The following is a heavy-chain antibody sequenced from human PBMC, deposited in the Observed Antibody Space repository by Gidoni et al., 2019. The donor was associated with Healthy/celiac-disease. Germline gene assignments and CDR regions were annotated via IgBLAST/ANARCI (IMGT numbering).Heavy chain of an antibody. D-gene: IGHD4-17*01. J-gene: IGHJ4*02. CDR1: GYSFTSYW. V-gene: IGHV5-51*01. Sequence: EVQLVRSRAGVKKPGESLKISCQGSGYSFTSYWVGWVRQMTGKVLEWMGVIYPGDSDTRYSPSFQGQVTISADKSISTAYLQWSSLKASDTAMYYCARRNYGGNSDHFDYWGQGTLVTVSS. CDR3: ARRNYGGNSDHFDY. CDR2: IYPGDSDT.